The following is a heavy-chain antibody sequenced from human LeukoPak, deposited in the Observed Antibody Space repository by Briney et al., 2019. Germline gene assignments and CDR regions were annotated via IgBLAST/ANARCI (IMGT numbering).Heavy chain of an antibody. Sequence: GGSLRLSCAASGFTFSSYGMNWVRQAPGKGLEWVSSISSSSSYIYYADSVKGRFTISRDNAKNSLYLQMNSLRAEDTAVYYCAKTYGGKRPIDYWGQGTLVTVSS. CDR3: AKTYGGKRPIDY. J-gene: IGHJ4*02. V-gene: IGHV3-21*01. CDR2: ISSSSSYI. CDR1: GFTFSSYG. D-gene: IGHD4/OR15-4a*01.